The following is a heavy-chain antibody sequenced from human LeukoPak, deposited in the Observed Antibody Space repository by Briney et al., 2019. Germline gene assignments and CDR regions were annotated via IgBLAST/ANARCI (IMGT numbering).Heavy chain of an antibody. D-gene: IGHD4-23*01. CDR3: ARDRTVVTPGAFDI. CDR1: GFTFSSYW. J-gene: IGHJ3*02. Sequence: GGSLRLSCAASGFTFSSYWMSWVRQAPGKGLEWVSSISSSSSYIYYADSVKGRFTISRDNAKNSLYLQMNSLRAEDTAVYYCARDRTVVTPGAFDIWGQGTMVTVSS. CDR2: ISSSSSYI. V-gene: IGHV3-21*01.